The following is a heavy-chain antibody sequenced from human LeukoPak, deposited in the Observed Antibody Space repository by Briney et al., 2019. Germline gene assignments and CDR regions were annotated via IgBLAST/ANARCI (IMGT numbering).Heavy chain of an antibody. Sequence: GGSLRLSCAASGFTFSSYGMHWVRQAPGKGLERVAVISYDGSNKYYADSVKGRFTISRDNSKNTLYLQMNSLRAEDTAVYYCAKGWASYYYGSGSYYPSDHFDYWGQGTLVTVSS. CDR2: ISYDGSNK. V-gene: IGHV3-30*18. CDR3: AKGWASYYYGSGSYYPSDHFDY. D-gene: IGHD3-10*01. J-gene: IGHJ4*02. CDR1: GFTFSSYG.